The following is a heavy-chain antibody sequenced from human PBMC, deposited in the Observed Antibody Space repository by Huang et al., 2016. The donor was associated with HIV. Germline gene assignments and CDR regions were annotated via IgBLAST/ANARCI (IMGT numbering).Heavy chain of an antibody. CDR2: IIPIFGTP. V-gene: IGHV1-69*13. Sequence: QVQLVQSGAEVKKPGSSVKVSYKASGGTFTTYTITWVRQAPGQGLEWMGGIIPIFGTPNYAQKFQVRVTITADESTSTAYMELSSLRSEDTAMYYCAREYYYDNSGYYFDYWGQGTLVTVSS. D-gene: IGHD3-22*01. J-gene: IGHJ4*02. CDR3: AREYYYDNSGYYFDY. CDR1: GGTFTTYT.